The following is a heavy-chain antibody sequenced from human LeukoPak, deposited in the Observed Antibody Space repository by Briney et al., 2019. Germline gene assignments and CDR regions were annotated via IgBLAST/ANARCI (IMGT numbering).Heavy chain of an antibody. Sequence: SETLSLTCTVSGGSISSSSYYWSWIRQPAGKGLEWIGRIYTSGSTNYNPSLKSRVTISVDTSKHQFSLKLSSVTAADTAVYYCAGGYCSGGSCAKGDYWGQGTLVTVSS. D-gene: IGHD2-15*01. CDR1: GGSISSSSYY. V-gene: IGHV4-61*02. J-gene: IGHJ4*02. CDR2: IYTSGST. CDR3: AGGYCSGGSCAKGDY.